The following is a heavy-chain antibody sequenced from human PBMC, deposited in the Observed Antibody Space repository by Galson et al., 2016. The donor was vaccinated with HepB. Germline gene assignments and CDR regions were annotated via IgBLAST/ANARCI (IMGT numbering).Heavy chain of an antibody. D-gene: IGHD2-15*01. CDR3: AKRGGLKYYFDC. CDR2: ISYDGSNE. J-gene: IGHJ4*02. CDR1: GFTFRSYG. Sequence: SLRLSCAASGFTFRSYGMHWVRQAPGQGLEWVAFISYDGSNENYADSVKGRFTISRDNSRNTLYLEMNSLRAEDTAVYYCAKRGGLKYYFDCWGQGTLVTVSS. V-gene: IGHV3-30*18.